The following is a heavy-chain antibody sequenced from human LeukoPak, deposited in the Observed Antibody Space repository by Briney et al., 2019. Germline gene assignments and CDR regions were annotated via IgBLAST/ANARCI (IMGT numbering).Heavy chain of an antibody. J-gene: IGHJ4*02. CDR3: AREGMAVGFARFPIFNY. V-gene: IGHV4-59*01. CDR1: GGSISSYY. CDR2: IYYSGST. D-gene: IGHD6-19*01. Sequence: SETLSLTCTVSGGSISSYYWSWIRQPPGRGLQWIGDIYYSGSTNYNPSLKSRVTISVDTSKNQFSLRLTSVTAADTAVYCCAREGMAVGFARFPIFNYWGQGTLVTVSS.